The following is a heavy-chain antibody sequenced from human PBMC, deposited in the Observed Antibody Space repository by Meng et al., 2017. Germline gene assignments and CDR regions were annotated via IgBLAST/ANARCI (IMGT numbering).Heavy chain of an antibody. CDR2: IYYSGST. CDR1: GGSISSSSYY. D-gene: IGHD3-10*01. J-gene: IGHJ4*02. Sequence: SETLSLTCTVSGGSISSSSYYWGWIRQPPGKGLEWIGSIYYSGSTYYNPSLKSRVTISVDTSKNQFSLKLSSVTSADTAVYYCARGDYYGSGSFWREPQYYFDYWGQGTLVTVSS. CDR3: ARGDYYGSGSFWREPQYYFDY. V-gene: IGHV4-39*07.